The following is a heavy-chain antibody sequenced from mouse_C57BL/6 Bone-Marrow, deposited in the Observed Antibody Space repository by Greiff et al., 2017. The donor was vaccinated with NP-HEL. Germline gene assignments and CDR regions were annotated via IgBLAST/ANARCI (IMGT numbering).Heavy chain of an antibody. J-gene: IGHJ1*03. D-gene: IGHD2-5*01. V-gene: IGHV1-64*01. CDR3: ARYYSNYWYFGV. Sequence: QVQLQQPGAELVKPGASVKLSCKASGYTFTSYWMHWVKQRPGQGLEWIGMIHPDSGSTNYNEKFKRTATLTVDKTSSTDYMQLSSLTSEDSAVYDCARYYSNYWYFGVWGRGTTVTVSS. CDR1: GYTFTSYW. CDR2: IHPDSGST.